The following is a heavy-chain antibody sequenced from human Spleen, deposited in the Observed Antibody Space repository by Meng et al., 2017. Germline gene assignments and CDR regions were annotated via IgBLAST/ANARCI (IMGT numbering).Heavy chain of an antibody. V-gene: IGHV4-34*01. D-gene: IGHD4-11*01. CDR1: GGSFSDYY. CDR2: INHSGST. J-gene: IGHJ4*02. Sequence: SETLSLTCVVSGGSFSDYYWSWIRQPPGKGLEWIGEINHSGSTNYNPSLESRATIPVDTSQNSPSLKLSSVTAADSAVYYCARGPTTMAHDFDYWGQGTLVTVSS. CDR3: ARGPTTMAHDFDY.